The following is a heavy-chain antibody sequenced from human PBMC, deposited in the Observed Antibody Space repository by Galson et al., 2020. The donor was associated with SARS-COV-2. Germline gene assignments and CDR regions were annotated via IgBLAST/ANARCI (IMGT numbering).Heavy chain of an antibody. CDR1: GGSISNYY. J-gene: IGHJ3*01. Sequence: SETLSLTCTASGGSISNYYWSWIRQPPGKGLEWIGYIYYTGSANYNPSLKSRVTISIDTSKKHFPLNLNSVTAADTAMDYCARESRWTKFFDNSGPMEGLKVWGQGTMVTVSS. D-gene: IGHD3-22*01. V-gene: IGHV4-59*01. CDR3: ARESRWTKFFDNSGPMEGLKV. CDR2: IYYTGSA.